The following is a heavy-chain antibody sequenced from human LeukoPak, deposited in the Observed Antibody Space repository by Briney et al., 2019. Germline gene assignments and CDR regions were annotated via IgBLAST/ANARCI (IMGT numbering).Heavy chain of an antibody. J-gene: IGHJ3*02. CDR3: ASTLPGAFDI. Sequence: SETLSLTCTVSGGSISSSSYYWSWIRQPAGKGLEWIGRIYTSGSTNYNPSLKRRVTISVDTSKNQFSLKLSSVTAADTAVYYCASTLPGAFDIWGQGTMVTVSS. V-gene: IGHV4-61*02. D-gene: IGHD1-14*01. CDR1: GGSISSSSYY. CDR2: IYTSGST.